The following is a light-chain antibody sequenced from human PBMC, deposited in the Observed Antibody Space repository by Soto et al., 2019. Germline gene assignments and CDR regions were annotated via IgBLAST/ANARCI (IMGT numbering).Light chain of an antibody. CDR1: SSNIGSNT. J-gene: IGLJ2*01. CDR3: ATWDDSLNGVV. CDR2: SND. Sequence: QSVPTQPPSASGTPGQRVTISCSGSSSNIGSNTVNWYQQLPGTAPKLLIYSNDQRPSGVPARFSGSKSGTSASLAISGLQSEDEADYYCATWDDSLNGVVFGGGTKLTVL. V-gene: IGLV1-44*01.